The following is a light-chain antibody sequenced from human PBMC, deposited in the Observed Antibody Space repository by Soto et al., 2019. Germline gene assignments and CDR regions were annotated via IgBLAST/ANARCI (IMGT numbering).Light chain of an antibody. CDR3: SSYTSSSTLYV. J-gene: IGLJ1*01. CDR1: SSDVGGYNY. V-gene: IGLV2-14*01. CDR2: EVT. Sequence: QSVLSQAASVSGSPGQSITISCTGTSSDVGGYNYVSWYKQHPGKAPKLMIYEVTNRPSGVSNRFSGSKSGNTASLTISGLQAEDEADYYCSSYTSSSTLYVFGTGTKVTVL.